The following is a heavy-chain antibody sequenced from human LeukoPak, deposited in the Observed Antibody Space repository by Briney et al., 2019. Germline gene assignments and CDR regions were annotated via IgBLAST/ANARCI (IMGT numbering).Heavy chain of an antibody. J-gene: IGHJ4*02. CDR2: ISYDGSNK. CDR3: ARDGY. Sequence: GGSLRLSCAASGFTFSSYAMHWVRQAPGKGLEWVAVISYDGSNKYYADSVKGRFTISRDNAKNSLYLQMSSLRPEDTAVYYCARDGYWGQGTLVTVSS. CDR1: GFTFSSYA. V-gene: IGHV3-30-3*01.